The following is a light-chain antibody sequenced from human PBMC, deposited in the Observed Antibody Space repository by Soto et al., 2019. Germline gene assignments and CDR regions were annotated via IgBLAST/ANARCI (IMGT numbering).Light chain of an antibody. CDR1: QDISSA. V-gene: IGKV1-17*01. CDR3: LQHNSYPPT. CDR2: GAS. Sequence: DIQMTQSPSSLSASVGDRVTITCRASQDISSALGWFQQRPGKAPKRLIYGASSLQSGVPSRFSGSGSGTEFTLTIRSLQPEDFATYYCLQHNSYPPTFGQGTKVEIK. J-gene: IGKJ1*01.